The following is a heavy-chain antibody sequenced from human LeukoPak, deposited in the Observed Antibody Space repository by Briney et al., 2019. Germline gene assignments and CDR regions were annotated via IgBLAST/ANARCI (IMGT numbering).Heavy chain of an antibody. D-gene: IGHD2-8*01. CDR3: ARGTNRYCTNGVCTYTNYAETQFDY. J-gene: IGHJ4*02. Sequence: SETLSLTCTVSGGSISSYYWSWIRQPAGKGLEWIGYIYYSGSTNYNPSLKSRVTISVDTSKNQFSLKLSSVTAADTAVYYCARGTNRYCTNGVCTYTNYAETQFDYWGQGTLVTVSS. V-gene: IGHV4-59*01. CDR1: GGSISSYY. CDR2: IYYSGST.